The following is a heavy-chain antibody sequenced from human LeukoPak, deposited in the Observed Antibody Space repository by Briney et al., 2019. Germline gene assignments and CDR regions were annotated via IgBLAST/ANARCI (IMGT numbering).Heavy chain of an antibody. CDR3: ARDLTDPPYYYYYIDV. Sequence: GGSLRLSCAASGFPFSSFKKKWGPPAPGEGVGGVLYFSSSGSTIYYADSVKGRFTISRDNAKNSLYLQMNSLRAEDTAVYYCARDLTDPPYYYYYIDVWGKGTTVTISS. V-gene: IGHV3-48*03. J-gene: IGHJ6*03. CDR2: FSSSGSTI. CDR1: GFPFSSFK.